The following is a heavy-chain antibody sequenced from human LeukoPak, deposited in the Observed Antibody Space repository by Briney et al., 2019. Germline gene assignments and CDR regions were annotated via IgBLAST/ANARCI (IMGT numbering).Heavy chain of an antibody. CDR3: ARAVVGSVAGTNNWFDP. D-gene: IGHD6-19*01. Sequence: GASVKVSCKASGYTFTSYGISWVRQAPGQGLEWMGWISAYNGNTNYAQKLQGRVTMTTDTSTSTAYMELRSLRSDDTAVYYCARAVVGSVAGTNNWFDPWGQGTLVTVSS. V-gene: IGHV1-18*01. CDR2: ISAYNGNT. J-gene: IGHJ5*02. CDR1: GYTFTSYG.